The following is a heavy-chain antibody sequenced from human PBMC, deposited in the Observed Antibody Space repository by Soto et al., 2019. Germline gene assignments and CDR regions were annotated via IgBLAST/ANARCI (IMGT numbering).Heavy chain of an antibody. Sequence: SETLSLTCTVSGGSINTFYWSWVRQPAGKGLEWIGRIFSSGSTSFNPSLESRVAMSVDTSKNHFSLNLSSATAADMAVYYCAREGSYSAYNFAHGIQLWSFDFWGQGARVTVSP. CDR2: IFSSGST. CDR1: GGSINTFY. D-gene: IGHD5-12*01. J-gene: IGHJ4*02. V-gene: IGHV4-4*07. CDR3: AREGSYSAYNFAHGIQLWSFDF.